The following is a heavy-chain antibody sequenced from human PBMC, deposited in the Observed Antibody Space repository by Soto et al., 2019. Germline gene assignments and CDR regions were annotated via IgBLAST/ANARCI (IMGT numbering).Heavy chain of an antibody. J-gene: IGHJ6*02. D-gene: IGHD6-13*01. Sequence: PGGSLRLSCAASGFPFSSFAMHWVRQAPCKGLEWVALMSYDGTNKYYADSVKGRFTISRDNSKNTLFLQMSSLRVEDTAMYYCARDRSAGSYYYYGMDVWGQGTTVTVSS. V-gene: IGHV3-30-3*01. CDR1: GFPFSSFA. CDR3: ARDRSAGSYYYYGMDV. CDR2: MSYDGTNK.